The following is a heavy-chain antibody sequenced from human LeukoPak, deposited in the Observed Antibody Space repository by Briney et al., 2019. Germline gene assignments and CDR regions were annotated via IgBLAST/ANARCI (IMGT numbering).Heavy chain of an antibody. CDR1: GGSFSSYY. D-gene: IGHD2/OR15-2a*01. CDR2: IYYSGNT. Sequence: PSETLSLTCAVYGGSFSSYYWGWIRQPPGKGLEWIGSIYYSGNTYYNPSLKSRVTISVDTSKNQFSLKLSSVTAADTAVYYCARLTAFRHNLFDPWGQGTLVTVSS. J-gene: IGHJ5*02. CDR3: ARLTAFRHNLFDP. V-gene: IGHV4-39*01.